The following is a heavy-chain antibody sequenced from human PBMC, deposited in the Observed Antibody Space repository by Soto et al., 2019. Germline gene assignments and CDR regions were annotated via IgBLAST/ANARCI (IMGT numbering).Heavy chain of an antibody. V-gene: IGHV3-23*01. J-gene: IGHJ6*02. CDR2: ISGNGGST. CDR1: GFTFSSYA. D-gene: IGHD2-2*01. Sequence: GGSLRLSCAASGFTFSSYAMSWVRQAPGKGLEWVSAISGNGGSTYYADSVKGRFTISRDNSKNTLNLQMNSLRAEDTAVYYSAKEEASRIGRYYGMDVWGQGTTVTVSS. CDR3: AKEEASRIGRYYGMDV.